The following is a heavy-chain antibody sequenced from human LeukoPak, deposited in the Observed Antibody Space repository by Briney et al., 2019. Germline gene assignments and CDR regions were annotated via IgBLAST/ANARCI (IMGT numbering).Heavy chain of an antibody. CDR3: AHHYDFWSGYLKNDY. Sequence: GSLSLSCAASGFPFSSYAMSGGRQAPGKGLEWVSAISGSGGSTCYADSVKVRFTISRDESKNTLYLQMNSLRAEDTAVYYRAHHYDFWSGYLKNDYWGQGTLVTVSS. V-gene: IGHV3-23*01. CDR1: GFPFSSYA. CDR2: ISGSGGST. J-gene: IGHJ4*02. D-gene: IGHD3-3*01.